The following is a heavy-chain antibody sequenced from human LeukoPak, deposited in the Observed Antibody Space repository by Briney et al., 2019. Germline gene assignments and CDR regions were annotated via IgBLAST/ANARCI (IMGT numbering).Heavy chain of an antibody. Sequence: ASVKVSCKASGGTFSNYDFTFTSYALSWVRQAPGQGLEWMGIINPSGGSTSYAQKFQGRVTMTRDTSTSTVYMELSSLRSEDTAVYHCAKPHYGSGYNSWGQGTLVTVSS. CDR1: GGTFSNYDFTFTSYA. V-gene: IGHV1-46*01. CDR3: AKPHYGSGYNS. CDR2: INPSGGST. J-gene: IGHJ4*02. D-gene: IGHD3-3*02.